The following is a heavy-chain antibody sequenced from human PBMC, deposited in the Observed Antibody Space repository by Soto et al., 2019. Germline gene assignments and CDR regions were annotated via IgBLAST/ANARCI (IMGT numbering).Heavy chain of an antibody. Sequence: SETLSLTCTVSGDSISSYYWSWIRQSPGKGLEWIGYIYHSGSTNYNPSLKSRVTISVDTSKNQFSLKLSSVTAADTAVYYCAIGGPLSDAFDIWGQGTMVTVS. CDR1: GDSISSYY. CDR3: AIGGPLSDAFDI. J-gene: IGHJ3*02. D-gene: IGHD2-21*02. V-gene: IGHV4-59*01. CDR2: IYHSGST.